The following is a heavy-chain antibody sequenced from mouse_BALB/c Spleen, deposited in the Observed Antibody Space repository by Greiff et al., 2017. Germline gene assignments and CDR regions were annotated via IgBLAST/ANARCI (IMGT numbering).Heavy chain of an antibody. V-gene: IGHV5-12-1*01. CDR3: ARTGTYAMDY. J-gene: IGHJ4*01. Sequence: VQLKESGGGLVKPGGSLKLSCAASGFAFSSYDMSWVRQTPEKRLEWVAYISSGGGSTYYPDTVKGRFTISRDNAKNTLYLQMSSLKSEDTAMYSCARTGTYAMDYWGQGTSVTVAS. CDR2: ISSGGGST. CDR1: GFAFSSYD. D-gene: IGHD4-1*01.